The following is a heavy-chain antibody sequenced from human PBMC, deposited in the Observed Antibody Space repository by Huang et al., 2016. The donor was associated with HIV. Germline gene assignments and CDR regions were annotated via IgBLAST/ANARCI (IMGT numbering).Heavy chain of an antibody. J-gene: IGHJ4*02. Sequence: EVQLLESGGGLVQPGGSLRLSCAASGFTFSSYAMGWVRQAPGKGLEWVSRITGRGSSSYYADSVKGRFTISRDNSKNTLYLQMNSLRAEDTAIYYCAKADSGAAAGSLVDYWGQGTLVTVSS. CDR3: AKADSGAAAGSLVDY. V-gene: IGHV3-23*01. CDR1: GFTFSSYA. D-gene: IGHD6-13*01. CDR2: ITGRGSSS.